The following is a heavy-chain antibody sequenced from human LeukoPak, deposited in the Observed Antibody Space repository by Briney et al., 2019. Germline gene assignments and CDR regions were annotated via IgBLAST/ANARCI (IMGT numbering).Heavy chain of an antibody. CDR3: ATRNWAYDAFDI. J-gene: IGHJ3*02. Sequence: SETLSLTCAVSGGSISSGGYSWSWIRQPPGKGLEWIGYIYYSGSTYYNPSLKSRVTISVDTSKNQFSLKLSSVTAADTAVYYCATRNWAYDAFDIWGQGTMVTVSS. D-gene: IGHD7-27*01. CDR2: IYYSGST. V-gene: IGHV4-31*11. CDR1: GGSISSGGYS.